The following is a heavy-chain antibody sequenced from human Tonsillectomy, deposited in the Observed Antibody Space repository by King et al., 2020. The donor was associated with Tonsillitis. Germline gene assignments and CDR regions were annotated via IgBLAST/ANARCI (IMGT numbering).Heavy chain of an antibody. CDR1: GFTISTYS. CDR2: SNINSGYT. Sequence: VQLVESGGGLVKPGGSLRLSCTASGFTISTYSMNWVRHAPGKGLEWVSSSNINSGYTYYADSVKGRFTISRDNAKNSLFLQMDSLRAEDTAVYYCVRGLITVFEGDYWGQGTLVTVSS. J-gene: IGHJ4*02. D-gene: IGHD2-21*01. CDR3: VRGLITVFEGDY. V-gene: IGHV3-21*01.